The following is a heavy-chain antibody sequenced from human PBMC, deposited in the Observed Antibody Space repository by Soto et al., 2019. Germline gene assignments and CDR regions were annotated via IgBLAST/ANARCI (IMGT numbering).Heavy chain of an antibody. CDR2: IVVGSGNT. D-gene: IGHD3-22*01. V-gene: IGHV1-58*01. Sequence: GPEVKKPGTSVKVSCKASGFTFTSSAVQWVRQARGQRLEWIGWIVVGSGNTNYAQKFQERVTITRDMSTSTAYMELSSLRAEDTAVYYCAAELNDSSGYVDYWGQGTLVTVSS. CDR3: AAELNDSSGYVDY. J-gene: IGHJ4*02. CDR1: GFTFTSSA.